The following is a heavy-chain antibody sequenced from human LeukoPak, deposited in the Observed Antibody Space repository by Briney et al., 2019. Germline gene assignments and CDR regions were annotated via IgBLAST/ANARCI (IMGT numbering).Heavy chain of an antibody. Sequence: ASVTVSFKASGYTFTSYGISWVRQAPGQGLEWMGWISAYNGNTNYAQKLQGRVTMTTDTSTSTAYMELRSLRSDDTAVYYCARERAPERYYYYYGMDVWGQGTTVTVSS. CDR2: ISAYNGNT. V-gene: IGHV1-18*01. CDR3: ARERAPERYYYYYGMDV. CDR1: GYTFTSYG. J-gene: IGHJ6*02. D-gene: IGHD1-14*01.